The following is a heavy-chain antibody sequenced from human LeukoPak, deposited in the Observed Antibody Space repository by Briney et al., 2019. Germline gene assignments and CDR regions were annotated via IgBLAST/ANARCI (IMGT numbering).Heavy chain of an antibody. D-gene: IGHD2/OR15-2a*01. CDR2: ISAYNGNT. V-gene: IGHV1-18*01. J-gene: IGHJ4*02. CDR3: ARDSMPRSVDY. Sequence: ASVKVSCKASGYTFISYGISWVRQAPGQGLEWMGLISAYNGNTNYAQKFQGRVTMTTDTSTNTAFMELRTLRSDDTAVYYCARDSMPRSVDYWGQGTLVTVSS. CDR1: GYTFISYG.